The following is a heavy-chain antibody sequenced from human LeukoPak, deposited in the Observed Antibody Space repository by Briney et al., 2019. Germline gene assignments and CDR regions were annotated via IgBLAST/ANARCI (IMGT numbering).Heavy chain of an antibody. CDR1: GYSISSGYY. V-gene: IGHV4-38-2*02. CDR3: ARSGYSYGYMQTFDY. J-gene: IGHJ4*02. D-gene: IGHD5-18*01. Sequence: SETLSLTCTVSGYSISSGYYWGWIRQPPGKGPEWIGSMYHSGSTYYNPSLKSRVTISVDTSKNQFSLKLSSVTAADTAVYYCARSGYSYGYMQTFDYWGQGTLVTVSS. CDR2: MYHSGST.